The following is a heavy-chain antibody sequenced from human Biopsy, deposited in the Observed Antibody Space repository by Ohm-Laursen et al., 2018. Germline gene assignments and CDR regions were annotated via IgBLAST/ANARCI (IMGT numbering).Heavy chain of an antibody. CDR1: GYTYSDYG. Sequence: SVKVSCKTSGYTYSDYGVSWVRQAPGQGLEWMGWISGLNGIKTSASKFQGRLTMTTDRSASTAYMGLRGLRSDDTAVYYCTRDLQTRAETFDSWGQGTLVIVSS. CDR3: TRDLQTRAETFDS. V-gene: IGHV1-18*01. CDR2: ISGLNGIK. D-gene: IGHD4-11*01. J-gene: IGHJ5*01.